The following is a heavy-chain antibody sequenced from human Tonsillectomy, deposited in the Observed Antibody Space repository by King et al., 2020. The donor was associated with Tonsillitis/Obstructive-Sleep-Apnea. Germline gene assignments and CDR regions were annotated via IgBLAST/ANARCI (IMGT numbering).Heavy chain of an antibody. CDR1: GGSVSSSDYY. D-gene: IGHD4-11*01. CDR3: ARNIDYTKHYSYCMDV. Sequence: QLQESGPGLVKPSETLSLTCTVSGGSVSSSDYYWGWVRQPPGKGLEWIGTIYYSGTTYYNPSLKSRVTISVDTSKNQFSLKLSSVTAADTAVYYCARNIDYTKHYSYCMDVWGKGTTVTVSS. CDR2: IYYSGTT. J-gene: IGHJ6*03. V-gene: IGHV4-39*01.